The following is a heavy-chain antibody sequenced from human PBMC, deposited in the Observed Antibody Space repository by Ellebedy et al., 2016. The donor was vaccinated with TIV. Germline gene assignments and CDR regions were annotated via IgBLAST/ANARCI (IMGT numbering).Heavy chain of an antibody. V-gene: IGHV3-33*08. J-gene: IGHJ4*02. CDR2: IWLDGTNR. Sequence: GGSLRLSCAASGFTFSSYAMSWVRQAPGKGLEWVAVIWLDGTNRHYADSVQGRFSISRDNAKNTLYLQMDSLRADDTAVYYCTREAERSSGAFDYWGQGTLVTVSS. CDR3: TREAERSSGAFDY. D-gene: IGHD6-19*01. CDR1: GFTFSSYA.